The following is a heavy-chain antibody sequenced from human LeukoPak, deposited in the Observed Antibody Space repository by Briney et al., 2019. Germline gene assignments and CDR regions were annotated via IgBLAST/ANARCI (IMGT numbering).Heavy chain of an antibody. J-gene: IGHJ4*02. V-gene: IGHV5-51*01. D-gene: IGHD2-15*01. CDR2: IYPDDSDT. CDR1: GYSFTSYW. Sequence: GESLKISCKGSGYSFTSYWIGWVRQMPGKGLEWMGIIYPDDSDTRYSPSFQGQVTISADKSISTAYLQWSSLKASDTAMYYCARYLGYCSGGSCYSDYWGQGTLVTVSS. CDR3: ARYLGYCSGGSCYSDY.